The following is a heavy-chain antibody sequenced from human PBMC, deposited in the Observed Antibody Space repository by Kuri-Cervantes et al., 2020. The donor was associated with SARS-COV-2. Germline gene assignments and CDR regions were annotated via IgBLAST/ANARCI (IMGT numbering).Heavy chain of an antibody. D-gene: IGHD3-10*01. CDR1: GFTFSSYA. CDR3: AKDSGFRELLYYFDY. V-gene: IGHV3-23*01. J-gene: IGHJ4*02. Sequence: GESLKISCAASGFTFSSYAMSWVRQAPGEGLEWVSAISGSGGSTYYADSVKGRFTISRDNSKNTLYLQMNSLRAEDTAVYYCAKDSGFRELLYYFDYWGQGTLVTVSS. CDR2: ISGSGGST.